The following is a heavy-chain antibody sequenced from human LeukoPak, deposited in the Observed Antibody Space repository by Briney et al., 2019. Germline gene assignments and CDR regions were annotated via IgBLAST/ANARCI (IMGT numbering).Heavy chain of an antibody. D-gene: IGHD6-13*01. J-gene: IGHJ4*02. CDR3: AKVGAAAGSPLGY. Sequence: GRSLRLSCAASGFTFSSYAMSWVCQAPGKGLEWVSAISGSGGSTYYADSVKGRFTISRDNSKNTLYLQMNSLRAEDTAVYYCAKVGAAAGSPLGYWGQGTLVTVSS. V-gene: IGHV3-23*01. CDR1: GFTFSSYA. CDR2: ISGSGGST.